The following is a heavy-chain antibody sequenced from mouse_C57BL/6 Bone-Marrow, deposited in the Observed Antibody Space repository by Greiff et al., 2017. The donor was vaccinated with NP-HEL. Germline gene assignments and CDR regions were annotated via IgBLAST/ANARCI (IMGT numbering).Heavy chain of an antibody. CDR2: LRLKSDNYAT. CDR3: PLRVVDDSYAMDY. D-gene: IGHD1-1*01. Sequence: EVKLVESGGGLVQPGGSMKLSCVASGFTFSNYWMNWVRQSPEKGLEWVAQLRLKSDNYATHYAESVKGRFTISRDDSKSSVYLQMNNLRAEDTRIYYCPLRVVDDSYAMDYWGQGTSVTVSS. V-gene: IGHV6-3*01. CDR1: GFTFSNYW. J-gene: IGHJ4*01.